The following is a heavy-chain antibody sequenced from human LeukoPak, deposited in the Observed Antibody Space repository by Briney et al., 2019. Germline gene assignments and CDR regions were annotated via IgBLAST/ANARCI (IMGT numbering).Heavy chain of an antibody. J-gene: IGHJ3*02. Sequence: GGSLRLSCAASGFTFSSYGMHWVRQAPGKGLEWVAVISYDGSNKYYADSVKGRFTISRDNSKNTLYLQMNSLRDEDTAVYYCARDSISDYGDFMAFDIWGQGTMVTVSS. CDR2: ISYDGSNK. V-gene: IGHV3-30*03. CDR1: GFTFSSYG. D-gene: IGHD4-17*01. CDR3: ARDSISDYGDFMAFDI.